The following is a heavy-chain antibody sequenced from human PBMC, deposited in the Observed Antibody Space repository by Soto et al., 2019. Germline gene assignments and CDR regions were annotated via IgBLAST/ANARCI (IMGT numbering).Heavy chain of an antibody. J-gene: IGHJ4*02. V-gene: IGHV3-23*01. CDR1: GFTFSSYA. D-gene: IGHD3-22*01. CDR3: AKDPNDYDSSAYYVDY. CDR2: ISDSGDKT. Sequence: EVQLLESGGGLEQRGGSLRLSCAASGFTFSSYAMSWVRQAPGKGLEWVSAISDSGDKTYYADSVKGRFTVSRDNSKNTLYLQMNSLRAEDTAVYFRAKDPNDYDSSAYYVDYWGRGTLVTVSS.